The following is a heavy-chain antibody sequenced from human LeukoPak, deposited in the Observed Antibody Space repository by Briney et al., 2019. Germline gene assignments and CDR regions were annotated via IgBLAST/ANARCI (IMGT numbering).Heavy chain of an antibody. V-gene: IGHV3-23*01. CDR2: ISGSGGST. CDR1: GFTFSSYS. J-gene: IGHJ1*01. CDR3: AKDRVAYGDYEYFQH. Sequence: GGSLRLSCAASGFTFSSYSMSWVRQAPGKGLEWVSAISGSGGSTYYADSVKGRFTISRDNSKNTLYLQMNSLRAEDTAVYYCAKDRVAYGDYEYFQHWGQGTLVTVSS. D-gene: IGHD4-17*01.